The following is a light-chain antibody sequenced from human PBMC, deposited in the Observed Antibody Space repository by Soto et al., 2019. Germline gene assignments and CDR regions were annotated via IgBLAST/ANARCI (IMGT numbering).Light chain of an antibody. CDR1: QSMSSN. CDR2: AAS. CDR3: QQSYSTPLT. J-gene: IGKJ4*01. Sequence: DIQMTQSPSSLSASVGDRVTITCRASQSMSSNLNWYQQKPGKAPKLLIYAASSLQSGVPSRFSGGGSGTDFTLTISSLQPEDFATYSCQQSYSTPLTFGGGTKVEIK. V-gene: IGKV1-39*01.